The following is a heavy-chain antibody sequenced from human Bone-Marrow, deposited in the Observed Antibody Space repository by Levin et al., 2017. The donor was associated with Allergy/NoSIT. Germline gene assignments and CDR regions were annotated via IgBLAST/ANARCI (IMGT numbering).Heavy chain of an antibody. CDR1: GFTISDYY. CDR3: ARESGQLGYYNYYGMDV. D-gene: IGHD6-13*01. J-gene: IGHJ6*02. CDR2: IRSSSSYT. Sequence: GGSLRLSCAASGFTISDYYMSWIRQAPGKGLEWVSYIRSSSSYTNHADFVEGRFTISRANAKNSLFLQMNILRAEDTAVYYCARESGQLGYYNYYGMDVWGQGTTVTVSS. V-gene: IGHV3-11*05.